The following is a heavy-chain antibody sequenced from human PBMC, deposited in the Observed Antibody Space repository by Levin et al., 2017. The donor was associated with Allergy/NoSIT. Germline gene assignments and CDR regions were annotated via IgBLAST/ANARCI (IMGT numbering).Heavy chain of an antibody. CDR2: ISGSGGST. J-gene: IGHJ4*02. CDR3: AKDRSSSWLVFSGHSRVYYFDY. CDR1: GFTFSSYA. Sequence: QAGGSLRLSCAASGFTFSSYAMSWVRQAPGKGLEWVSAISGSGGSTYYADSVKGRFTISRDNSKNTLYLQMNSLRAEDTAVYYCAKDRSSSWLVFSGHSRVYYFDYWGQGTLVTVSS. V-gene: IGHV3-23*01. D-gene: IGHD6-13*01.